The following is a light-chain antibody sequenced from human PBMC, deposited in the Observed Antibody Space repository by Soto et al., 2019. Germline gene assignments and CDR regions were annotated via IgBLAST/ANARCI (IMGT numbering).Light chain of an antibody. J-gene: IGLJ2*01. V-gene: IGLV1-40*01. CDR2: GNN. CDR1: GSNIGAGYD. CDR3: HSYDNDLPGVV. Sequence: QSVLTQPPSVSGAPGQRVTISCTGSGSNIGAGYDVHWYQHLPGTAPKLLIFGNNNRPSGVPDRFSGSKSGTSASLAITGLQTEDEADYFCHSYDNDLPGVVFGGGTKVTVL.